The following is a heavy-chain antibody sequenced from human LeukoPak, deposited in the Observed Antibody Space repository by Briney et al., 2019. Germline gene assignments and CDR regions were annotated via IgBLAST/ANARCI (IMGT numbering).Heavy chain of an antibody. CDR2: ISRSGSTI. J-gene: IGHJ6*02. CDR1: GFTFSSFE. V-gene: IGHV3-48*03. Sequence: PGGSLRLSCAASGFTFSSFEMNWVRQAPGKGLEWLSYISRSGSTIYYADSVKRRFTISRDNAKNSLYLQMNSLRAEDTAVYYCARQYYGMDVWGQGTTVTVSS. CDR3: ARQYYGMDV.